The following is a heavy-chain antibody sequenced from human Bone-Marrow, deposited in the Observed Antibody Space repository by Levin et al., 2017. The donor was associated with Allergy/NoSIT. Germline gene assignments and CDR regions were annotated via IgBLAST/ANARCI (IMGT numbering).Heavy chain of an antibody. Sequence: PGGSLRLSCAASGFSFSSYAMIWVHQAPGKGLEWVSGINGAGGGTYYADSVKGRFTISRDNSKNTLYLQMNSLRGEDTAVYYCAKENTRYYFGSGSYYSPPYYFDYWGQGTLVTVSS. J-gene: IGHJ4*02. D-gene: IGHD3-10*01. V-gene: IGHV3-23*01. CDR3: AKENTRYYFGSGSYYSPPYYFDY. CDR2: INGAGGGT. CDR1: GFSFSSYA.